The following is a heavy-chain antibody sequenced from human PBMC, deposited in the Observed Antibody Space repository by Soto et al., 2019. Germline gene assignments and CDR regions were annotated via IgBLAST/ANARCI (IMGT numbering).Heavy chain of an antibody. Sequence: GESLKISCKGSGYSFTSYWIGWVRQMPGKGLEWIGIIYPGDSDTRYSPSFQGQVTISADKSITTAYLQWSSLKASDTAMYYCVRLGYCSGNSCYSLNYYYYGMDVWGQGTTVIVSS. V-gene: IGHV5-51*01. CDR1: GYSFTSYW. CDR2: IYPGDSDT. CDR3: VRLGYCSGNSCYSLNYYYYGMDV. D-gene: IGHD2-15*01. J-gene: IGHJ6*02.